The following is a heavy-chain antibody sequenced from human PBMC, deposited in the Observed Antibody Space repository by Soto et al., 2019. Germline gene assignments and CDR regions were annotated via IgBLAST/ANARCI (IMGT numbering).Heavy chain of an antibody. J-gene: IGHJ5*02. CDR2: ISGSGSNS. Sequence: PGGSLRLSCAASGFTFTSHAMSWVRQSQGKGLEWVSTISGSGSNSYYADSMKGRFTISRDNSKNTVYLQMNSLRAEDTAVYYCARAALYNWNDVSWFDPWGQGTLVTVSS. D-gene: IGHD1-1*01. CDR3: ARAALYNWNDVSWFDP. V-gene: IGHV3-23*01. CDR1: GFTFTSHA.